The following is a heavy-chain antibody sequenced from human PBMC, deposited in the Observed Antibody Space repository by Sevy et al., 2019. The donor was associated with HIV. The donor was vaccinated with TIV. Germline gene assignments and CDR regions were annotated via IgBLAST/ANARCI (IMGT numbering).Heavy chain of an antibody. CDR2: IYSGGST. CDR1: GFTVSSNY. V-gene: IGHV3-53*01. CDR3: ARGGYYDGSGYLAYFQH. D-gene: IGHD3-22*01. Sequence: GGSLRLSCAASGFTVSSNYMSWVRQAPGKGLEWVSVIYSGGSTYYADSVKGRFTISRDNSKNTLYLQMNSLRAEDTAVYYCARGGYYDGSGYLAYFQHWGQGTLVTVSS. J-gene: IGHJ1*01.